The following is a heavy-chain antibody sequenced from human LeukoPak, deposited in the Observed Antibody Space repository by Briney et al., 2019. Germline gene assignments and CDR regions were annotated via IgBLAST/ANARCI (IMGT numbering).Heavy chain of an antibody. V-gene: IGHV1-2*06. Sequence: RASVKVSCKASGYTFTGYYMHWVRQAPGQGLEWMGRINPNSGGTNYAQKFQGRVTMTRDTSISTAYMELSRLRSDDTAVYYCARARYCTNGVCDEYFQHWGQGTLATVSS. CDR2: INPNSGGT. CDR3: ARARYCTNGVCDEYFQH. D-gene: IGHD2-8*01. CDR1: GYTFTGYY. J-gene: IGHJ1*01.